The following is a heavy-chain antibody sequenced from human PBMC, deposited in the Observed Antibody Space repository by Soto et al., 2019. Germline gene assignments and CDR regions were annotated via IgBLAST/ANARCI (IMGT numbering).Heavy chain of an antibody. CDR2: VYHSGST. V-gene: IGHV4-59*01. CDR1: GGSMRNYY. Sequence: SETLSLTCSVSGGSMRNYYWNWIRQPPGRGLEWIGYVYHSGSTNYNPSLKSRVSMSVDVSRNHFSLTLHSVTAADTAVYFCTSSYSTSSSPDYWGQGTLVTV. D-gene: IGHD6-6*01. J-gene: IGHJ4*02. CDR3: TSSYSTSSSPDY.